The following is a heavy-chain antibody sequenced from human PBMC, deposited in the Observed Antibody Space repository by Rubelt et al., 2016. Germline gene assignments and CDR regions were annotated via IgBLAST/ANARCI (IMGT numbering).Heavy chain of an antibody. V-gene: IGHV3-21*01. Sequence: GKGLEWVSSISSTSDYIYYADSVKGRFTISRDNAKNSLYLQINSLRAEDTAVYYCASVLAGGTRSFDYWGQGTLVTVSS. J-gene: IGHJ4*02. CDR2: ISSTSDYI. D-gene: IGHD1-26*01. CDR3: ASVLAGGTRSFDY.